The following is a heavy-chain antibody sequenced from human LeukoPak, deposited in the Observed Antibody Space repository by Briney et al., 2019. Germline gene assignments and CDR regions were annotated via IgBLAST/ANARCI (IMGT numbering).Heavy chain of an antibody. CDR3: ARRFDYYASGSLNWFDP. J-gene: IGHJ5*02. CDR2: IYYSGST. Sequence: SETLSLTCAVSGGSISSSSYYWAWIRQPPWKGLEGIGSIYYSGSTYYNPSLKSRVSISVDTSKNQFSLKLNSVTAADTALYYCARRFDYYASGSLNWFDPWGQGTLVTVSS. CDR1: GGSISSSSYY. V-gene: IGHV4-39*01. D-gene: IGHD3-10*01.